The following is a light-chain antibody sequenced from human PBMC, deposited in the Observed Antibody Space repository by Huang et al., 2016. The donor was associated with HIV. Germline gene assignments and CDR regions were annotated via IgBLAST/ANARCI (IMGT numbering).Light chain of an antibody. CDR3: QQYNDWPLT. CDR2: GVS. Sequence: EIVMTQSPATLSVPPGERVTLSCRASQSLSSQLAWYQQKRGQAPRLLIYGVSTRATDIPARFSGSGSGTDFTLTINSLQSEDFATYYCQQYNDWPLTFGQGTEVEIK. CDR1: QSLSSQ. V-gene: IGKV3-15*01. J-gene: IGKJ1*01.